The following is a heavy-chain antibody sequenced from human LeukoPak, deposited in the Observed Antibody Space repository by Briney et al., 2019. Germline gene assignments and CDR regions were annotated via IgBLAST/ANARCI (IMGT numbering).Heavy chain of an antibody. Sequence: GASVKVSCKASGGTFSSYAISWVRQAPGQGLEWMGGIIPIFGTANYAQKFQGRVTITADESTSTAYMELSSLRSEDTAVYYCARSGDYDSHYYYYMDVWGKGTTVTVSS. CDR3: ARSGDYDSHYYYYMDV. D-gene: IGHD4-17*01. J-gene: IGHJ6*03. V-gene: IGHV1-69*13. CDR1: GGTFSSYA. CDR2: IIPIFGTA.